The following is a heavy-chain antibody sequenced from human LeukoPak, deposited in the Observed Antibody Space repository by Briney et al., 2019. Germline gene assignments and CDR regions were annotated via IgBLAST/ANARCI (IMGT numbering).Heavy chain of an antibody. D-gene: IGHD3-10*01. CDR3: ARATYYYGSGSLITPRLSPLFDY. Sequence: SETLSLTCTVSGGSVSSGSYYWSWIRQPPGKGLGWIGYIYYSGSTNYNPSLKSRVTISVDTSKNQFSLKLSSVTAADTAVYYCARATYYYGSGSLITPRLSPLFDYWGQGTLVTVSS. CDR2: IYYSGST. V-gene: IGHV4-61*01. J-gene: IGHJ4*02. CDR1: GGSVSSGSYY.